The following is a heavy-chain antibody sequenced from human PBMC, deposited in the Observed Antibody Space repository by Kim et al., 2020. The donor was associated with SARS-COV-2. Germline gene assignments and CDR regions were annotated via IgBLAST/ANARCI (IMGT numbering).Heavy chain of an antibody. D-gene: IGHD3-3*01. CDR3: ARAGFTIFGVVIIGGRGLDYYGMDV. CDR1: GGSFSGYY. J-gene: IGHJ6*02. V-gene: IGHV4-34*01. Sequence: SETLSLTCAVYGGSFSGYYWSWIRQPPGKGLEWIGEINHSGSTNYNPSLKSRVTISVDTSKNQFSLKLSSVTAADTAVYYCARAGFTIFGVVIIGGRGLDYYGMDVWGQGTTVTVSS. CDR2: INHSGST.